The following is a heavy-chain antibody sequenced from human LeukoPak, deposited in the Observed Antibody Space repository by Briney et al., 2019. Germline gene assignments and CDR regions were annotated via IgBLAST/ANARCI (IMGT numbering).Heavy chain of an antibody. J-gene: IGHJ4*02. CDR3: ARGLGSYYSIYFDY. V-gene: IGHV4-4*07. D-gene: IGHD3-10*01. Sequence: SETLSLTCTVSGGSISSYYWSWIRQPAGKGLEWIGRTYTSGSTNYNPSLKSRVTMSVDTSKNQFSLKLSSVTAADTAVYYCARGLGSYYSIYFDYWGQGTLVTVSS. CDR1: GGSISSYY. CDR2: TYTSGST.